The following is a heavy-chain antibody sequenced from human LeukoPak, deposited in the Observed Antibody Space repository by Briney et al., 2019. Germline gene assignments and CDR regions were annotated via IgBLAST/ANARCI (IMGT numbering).Heavy chain of an antibody. Sequence: GESLKISCQASGYRFTTYWIAWVRQMPGKGLEWMGIIYPSDSATRSSPSLEGQVTMSVDTSINTAYLQWSSLRASDTAMYYCARLDQGSYWGQGTLVTVSS. CDR1: GYRFTTYW. CDR3: ARLDQGSY. V-gene: IGHV5-51*01. CDR2: IYPSDSAT. D-gene: IGHD6-25*01. J-gene: IGHJ4*02.